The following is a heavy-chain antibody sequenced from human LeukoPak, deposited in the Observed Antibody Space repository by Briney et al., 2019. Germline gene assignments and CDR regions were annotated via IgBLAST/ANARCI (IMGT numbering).Heavy chain of an antibody. CDR3: ASGVYQIDY. D-gene: IGHD3-3*01. V-gene: IGHV3-7*03. CDR2: MNQDGREK. CDR1: GFTFSTYW. J-gene: IGHJ4*02. Sequence: GGSLRLSCAASGFTFSTYWMNWVRQAPGKGLEWVANMNQDGREKYYVDSVEGRFTIPRDNARNSLYLQMDSLRAEDTAVYYCASGVYQIDYWGQGTLVHVSS.